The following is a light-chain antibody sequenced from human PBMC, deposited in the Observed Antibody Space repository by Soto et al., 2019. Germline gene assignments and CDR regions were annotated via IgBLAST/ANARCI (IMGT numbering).Light chain of an antibody. J-gene: IGLJ1*01. CDR3: ATWDDSLNAYV. V-gene: IGLV1-36*01. Sequence: QSVLTQPPSVSEAPRQRVTISCSGSSSNIGNNAVNWNQQLPGQAPKIVIYYDDLLTSGVSDRFSGSKSGISASLAISDLQSDDEADYYCATWDDSLNAYVFGPGTKLTVL. CDR1: SSNIGNNA. CDR2: YDD.